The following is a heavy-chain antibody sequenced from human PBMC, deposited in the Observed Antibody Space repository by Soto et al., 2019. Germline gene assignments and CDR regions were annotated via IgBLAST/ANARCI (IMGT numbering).Heavy chain of an antibody. V-gene: IGHV3-23*01. Sequence: EVQLLESGGGLVQPGGSLRLSCAASGFTFNNYAMSWVRQAPGKGLEWVSAISGSGDSTYYADSVKGRFTISRDNSMHTLYLQMNGLRAEDAAIYYCASDFDFWSGYAVNFDYWGQGTLVTVSS. CDR2: ISGSGDST. D-gene: IGHD3-3*01. CDR3: ASDFDFWSGYAVNFDY. J-gene: IGHJ4*02. CDR1: GFTFNNYA.